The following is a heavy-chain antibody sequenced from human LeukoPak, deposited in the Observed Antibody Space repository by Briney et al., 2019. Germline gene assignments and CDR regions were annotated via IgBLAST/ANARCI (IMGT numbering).Heavy chain of an antibody. J-gene: IGHJ4*02. CDR3: ARDQVVAAAGYIDY. V-gene: IGHV4-4*07. CDR2: IYSSGST. Sequence: SETLSLTCTVSGGSIRSYYWSWIRQSAGKGLEWIGRIYSSGSTNYNPSLKRRVIMSVDTSKNQFSLKSNSVTGADTAVYYCARDQVVAAAGYIDYWGQGNLVTVSS. CDR1: GGSIRSYY. D-gene: IGHD6-13*01.